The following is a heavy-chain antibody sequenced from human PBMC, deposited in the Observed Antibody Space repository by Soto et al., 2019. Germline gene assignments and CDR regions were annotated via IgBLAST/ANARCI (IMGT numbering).Heavy chain of an antibody. D-gene: IGHD3-10*01. CDR1: GFTFSSYG. Sequence: GGSLRLSCAASGFTFSSYGMHWVRQAPGKGLEWVAVISYDGSNKYYADSVKGRFTISRDNSKSTLYLQMNSLRAEDTAVYYCAYQIGLGESLYEDPLDCLCQLSLVTVSS. CDR3: AYQIGLGESLYEDPLDC. J-gene: IGHJ4*02. V-gene: IGHV3-30*03. CDR2: ISYDGSNK.